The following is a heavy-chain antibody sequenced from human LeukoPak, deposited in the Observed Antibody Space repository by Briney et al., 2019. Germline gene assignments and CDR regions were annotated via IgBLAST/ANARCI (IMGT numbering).Heavy chain of an antibody. CDR3: ARQGYDILTGYIDAFDI. J-gene: IGHJ3*02. CDR1: GGSISGYY. CDR2: INHSGST. Sequence: SETLSLTCTVSGGSISGYYWSWIRQPPGKGPEWIGEINHSGSTNYNPSLKSRVTISVDTSKNQFSLKLSSVTAADTAVYYCARQGYDILTGYIDAFDIWGQGTMVTVSS. V-gene: IGHV4-34*01. D-gene: IGHD3-9*01.